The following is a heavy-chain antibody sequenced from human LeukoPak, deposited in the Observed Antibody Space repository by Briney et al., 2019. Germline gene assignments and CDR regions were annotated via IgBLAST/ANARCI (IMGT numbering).Heavy chain of an antibody. CDR1: GFTFNTYG. D-gene: IGHD3-9*01. V-gene: IGHV3-30*03. Sequence: GGSLRLSCAASGFTFNTYGMHWVRQAPGKGLEWVAVMSYDGSDKVYADSVKGRFTISRDNSKNTLYLLMNSLRAEDTAVYYCARGGDYDILTGYSDFDYWGQGTLVTVSS. J-gene: IGHJ4*02. CDR3: ARGGDYDILTGYSDFDY. CDR2: MSYDGSDK.